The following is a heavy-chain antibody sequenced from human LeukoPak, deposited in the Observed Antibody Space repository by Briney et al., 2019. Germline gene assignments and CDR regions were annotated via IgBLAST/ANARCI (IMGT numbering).Heavy chain of an antibody. J-gene: IGHJ3*02. CDR1: GSTFSSYA. Sequence: PGGSLRLSCAASGSTFSSYAMSWVRQAPGKGLEWVSAVSGSGGSTYYAASVKGRFTISRDNSKNTLYLQMNSLRAEDTAVYYCAKDIVAAMATITGDAFDIWGQGTMVTVSS. CDR2: VSGSGGST. CDR3: AKDIVAAMATITGDAFDI. V-gene: IGHV3-23*01. D-gene: IGHD5-24*01.